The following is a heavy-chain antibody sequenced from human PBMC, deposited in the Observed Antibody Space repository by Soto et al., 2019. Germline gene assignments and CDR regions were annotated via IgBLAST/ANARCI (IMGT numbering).Heavy chain of an antibody. CDR3: ARGRPKSLYSSSFFPGIFDY. J-gene: IGHJ4*02. CDR1: SGSISSSNW. Sequence: SETLSLTCAVSSGSISSSNWWSWVRQPPGKGLEWIGEIYHSGSTNYNPSLKSRVTISVDKSKNQFSLKLSSVTAADTAVYYCARGRPKSLYSSSFFPGIFDYWGQGTLVTVSS. V-gene: IGHV4-4*02. CDR2: IYHSGST. D-gene: IGHD6-13*01.